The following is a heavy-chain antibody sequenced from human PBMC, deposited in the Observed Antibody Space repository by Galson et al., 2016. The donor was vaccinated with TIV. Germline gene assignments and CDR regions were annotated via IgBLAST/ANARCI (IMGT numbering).Heavy chain of an antibody. Sequence: SLRLSCAASQFPFSDYWMNWIRQAPGKGLEWVATIKQDGSDRYYVDSVKGRFTISRDNAKSLLYLHMSILGVEDTAVYYCARDPLFGGMAVWGQGTTVTVSS. D-gene: IGHD3-10*02. V-gene: IGHV3-7*03. CDR1: QFPFSDYW. CDR3: ARDPLFGGMAV. J-gene: IGHJ6*02. CDR2: IKQDGSDR.